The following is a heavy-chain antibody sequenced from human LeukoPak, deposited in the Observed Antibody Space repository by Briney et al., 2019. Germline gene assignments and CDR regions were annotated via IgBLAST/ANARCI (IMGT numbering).Heavy chain of an antibody. CDR1: GGSISSSSYY. CDR2: IYYSGST. J-gene: IGHJ4*02. CDR3: ATITIFGVVGKPDQIDY. V-gene: IGHV4-39*07. D-gene: IGHD3-3*01. Sequence: SETLSLTCTVSGGSISSSSYYWGWIRQPPGKGLEWIGSIYYSGSTYYNPSLKSRVTISVDTSKNQFSLKLSSVTAADTAVYYCATITIFGVVGKPDQIDYWGQGTLVTVSS.